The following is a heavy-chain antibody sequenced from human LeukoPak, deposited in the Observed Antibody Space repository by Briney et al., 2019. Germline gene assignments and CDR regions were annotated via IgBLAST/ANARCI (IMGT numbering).Heavy chain of an antibody. CDR3: ARDRYQLLGY. D-gene: IGHD2-2*01. CDR2: INPNSGGT. CDR1: GSTFTVNY. V-gene: IGHV1-2*02. Sequence: ASVKVSCKASGSTFTVNYMHWVRQAPGQGLEWMGWINPNSGGTNYAQKFQGRVTMTRDTSISTAKMELSRLRSDDTAVYYCARDRYQLLGYWGQGTLVTVSS. J-gene: IGHJ4*02.